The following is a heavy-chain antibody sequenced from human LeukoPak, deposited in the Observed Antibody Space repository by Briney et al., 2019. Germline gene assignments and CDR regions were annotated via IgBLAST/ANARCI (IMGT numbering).Heavy chain of an antibody. CDR3: AREGRGGDHDSSLGFDY. Sequence: GSLRLSCAASGFTVSSNYMSWVRQAPGKGLEWVSVIYSGGSTYYADSVKGRFTISRDNSKNTLYLQMNSLRAEDTAVYSCAREGRGGDHDSSLGFDYWGQGTLVTVSS. J-gene: IGHJ4*02. CDR1: GFTVSSNY. V-gene: IGHV3-53*05. CDR2: IYSGGST. D-gene: IGHD3-16*01.